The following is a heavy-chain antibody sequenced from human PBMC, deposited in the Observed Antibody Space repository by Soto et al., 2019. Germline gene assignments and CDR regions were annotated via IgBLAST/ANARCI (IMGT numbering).Heavy chain of an antibody. J-gene: IGHJ5*02. D-gene: IGHD5-12*01. CDR1: GYTFTDFF. CDR3: AKDKILPATIYGGAYNCFDP. CDR2: INPNSGAT. V-gene: IGHV1-2*02. Sequence: ASVKVSCKAYGYTFTDFFLHWLRQAPGQGLEWMGWINPNSGATNYAQKFQGRVTMTRDTSVNTAYMELSRLRSDDTAVYYCAKDKILPATIYGGAYNCFDPWGQGTLVTVPS.